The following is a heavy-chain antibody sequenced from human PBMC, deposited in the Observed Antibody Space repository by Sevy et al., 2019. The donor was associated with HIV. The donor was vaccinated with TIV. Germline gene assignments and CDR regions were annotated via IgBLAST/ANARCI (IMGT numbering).Heavy chain of an antibody. CDR1: GFTFSSSA. CDR3: AGVYSGSYYAAFDI. J-gene: IGHJ3*02. D-gene: IGHD1-26*01. V-gene: IGHV3-64*01. Sequence: GGSLRLSCAASGFTFSSSAMHWVRQAPGKGLEYVSAISSNGGSTYYANSVKGRFTISRDNSKNTLYLQMGSLRAEGMAVYYCAGVYSGSYYAAFDIWGQGTMVTVSS. CDR2: ISSNGGST.